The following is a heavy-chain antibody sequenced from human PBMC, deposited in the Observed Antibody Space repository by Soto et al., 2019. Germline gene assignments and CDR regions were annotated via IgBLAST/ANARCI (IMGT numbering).Heavy chain of an antibody. D-gene: IGHD6-13*01. CDR1: GFTVSSNY. J-gene: IGHJ4*02. Sequence: PGGSLRLCCAASGFTVSSNYMNWVRQAPGKGLEWVSIIYGAASTYYADSVKGRFTISRDNSKNTLYLQMNGLRAEDTAVYYCARDGPSRSRYYFDYWGQGTLVTVSS. V-gene: IGHV3-66*01. CDR3: ARDGPSRSRYYFDY. CDR2: IYGAAST.